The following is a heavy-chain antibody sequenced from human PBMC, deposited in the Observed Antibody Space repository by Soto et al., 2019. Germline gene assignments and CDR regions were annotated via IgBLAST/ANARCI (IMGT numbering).Heavy chain of an antibody. CDR2: IYYSGNT. CDR3: ARHHDS. V-gene: IGHV4-59*08. J-gene: IGHJ4*02. Sequence: SETLSLTCTVSGGSISYSYWTWIRQPPGKGLEWIGYIYYSGNTNYNPSLKSRVTISVDTSKNQFSLKLSSVTAADTAVYYCARHHDSWGQGTLVTSPQ. CDR1: GGSISYSY.